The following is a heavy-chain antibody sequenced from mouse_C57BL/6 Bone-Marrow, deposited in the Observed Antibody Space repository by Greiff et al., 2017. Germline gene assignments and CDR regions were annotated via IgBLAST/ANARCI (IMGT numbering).Heavy chain of an antibody. J-gene: IGHJ4*01. Sequence: EVKLVESGAELVRPGASVKLSCTASGFNIKDDYMHWVQQRPEQGLEWIGRIAPESGDTEYAAKFQGQATITADTSSNTAYLQLSSLTSEDTAVYYCTTGRRAITTVVATSREDYWGQGTSVTVSS. D-gene: IGHD1-1*01. CDR2: IAPESGDT. V-gene: IGHV14-4*01. CDR1: GFNIKDDY. CDR3: TTGRRAITTVVATSREDY.